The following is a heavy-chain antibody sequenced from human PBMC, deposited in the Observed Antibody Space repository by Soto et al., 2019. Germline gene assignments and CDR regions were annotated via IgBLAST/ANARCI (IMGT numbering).Heavy chain of an antibody. V-gene: IGHV4-31*03. J-gene: IGHJ4*02. D-gene: IGHD3-10*02. CDR1: GASVSSAGYY. CDR2: IYYTGVT. Sequence: SETMYLTCTVSGASVSSAGYYWTWISQHPGKGLEWLGHIYYTGVTYYNPSLESRLTISADTSKNQFSLRLSSVTAADTAVYYCARDMLRESYYFDYWGQGALVTVSS. CDR3: ARDMLRESYYFDY.